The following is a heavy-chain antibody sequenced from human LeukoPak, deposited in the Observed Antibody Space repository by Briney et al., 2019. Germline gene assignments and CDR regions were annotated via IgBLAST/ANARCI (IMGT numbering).Heavy chain of an antibody. CDR3: ARGYCTSSSCYNDY. J-gene: IGHJ4*02. D-gene: IGHD2-2*02. CDR1: GFTFSSYA. V-gene: IGHV3-30*04. Sequence: QPGGSLRLSCATSGFTFSSYAFHWVRQAPGKGLEWVATMSFDVNNKYYADSVRGRFTISRDNSKNTLYLRMNSLRAEDTAVYSCARGYCTSSSCYNDYWGQGTLVTVSS. CDR2: MSFDVNNK.